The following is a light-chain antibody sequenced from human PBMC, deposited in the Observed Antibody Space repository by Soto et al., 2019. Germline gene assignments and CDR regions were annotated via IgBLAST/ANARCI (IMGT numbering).Light chain of an antibody. CDR2: DIS. CDR3: QLYNNWPPWT. CDR1: QSVGSSS. Sequence: VLTQYPDTLSLSPGERCTLSCMAIQSVGSSSLGWYQQKPGQAPRLVIFDISNRATGIPDRFSGSGSGTDCTLTINRLEPEDFAVYYCQLYNNWPPWTVGPATQVEIK. V-gene: IGKV3D-20*02. J-gene: IGKJ1*01.